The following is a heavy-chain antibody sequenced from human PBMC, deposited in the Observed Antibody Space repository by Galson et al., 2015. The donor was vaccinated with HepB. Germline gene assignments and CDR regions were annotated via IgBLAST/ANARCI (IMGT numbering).Heavy chain of an antibody. CDR2: IYYSGST. V-gene: IGHV4-59*01. J-gene: IGHJ6*04. D-gene: IGHD1-1*01. CDR3: ARERPFTGSDV. CDR1: GGPISSYY. Sequence: ETLSLTCTVSGGPISSYYWSWIRQPPGKGLEWIGYIYYSGSTNYNPSLQSRVTISVDTSKNQFSLKLSSVTAADTAVYYCARERPFTGSDVWGKGTTVTVSS.